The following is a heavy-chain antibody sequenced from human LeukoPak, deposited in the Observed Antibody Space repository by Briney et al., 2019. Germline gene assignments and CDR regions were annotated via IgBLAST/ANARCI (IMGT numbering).Heavy chain of an antibody. D-gene: IGHD3-9*01. J-gene: IGHJ4*02. CDR3: ARDIRHYDILTVPFDY. V-gene: IGHV3-7*01. CDR2: IKQDGSEK. CDR1: GFTFSSYW. Sequence: PGGSLRLSCAASGFTFSSYWMSWVRQAPGKGLEWVANIKQDGSEKYYVDSVKGRFTISRDNAKNSLYLQMNSLRAEDTAVYYCARDIRHYDILTVPFDYWGQGTLVTVSS.